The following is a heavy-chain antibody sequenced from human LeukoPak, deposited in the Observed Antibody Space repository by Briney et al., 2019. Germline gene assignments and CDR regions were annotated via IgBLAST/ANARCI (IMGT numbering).Heavy chain of an antibody. CDR2: ISAYNGNT. V-gene: IGHV1-18*01. Sequence: ASVKVSCKASGGTFSSYGISWVRQAPGQGLEWMGWISAYNGNTNYAQKLQGRVTMTTDTSTSTAYMELRSLRSDDTAVYYCARDLRENWFDPWGQGTLVTVSS. D-gene: IGHD3-3*01. CDR1: GGTFSSYG. CDR3: ARDLRENWFDP. J-gene: IGHJ5*02.